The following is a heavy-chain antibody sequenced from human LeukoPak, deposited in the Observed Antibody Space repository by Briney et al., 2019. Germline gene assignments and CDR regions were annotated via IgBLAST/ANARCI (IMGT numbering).Heavy chain of an antibody. CDR3: ARERTSGWDAFDF. CDR1: GFTFDDYG. D-gene: IGHD6-19*01. V-gene: IGHV3-43*02. J-gene: IGHJ4*02. Sequence: GGSLRLSCAASGFTFDDYGLHWVRQAPGKGLEWVALISGDGVSTYYADSVEGRFTISRDNAKNTLYLQMNSLRAEDTAVYYCARERTSGWDAFDFWGQGTLVTVSS. CDR2: ISGDGVST.